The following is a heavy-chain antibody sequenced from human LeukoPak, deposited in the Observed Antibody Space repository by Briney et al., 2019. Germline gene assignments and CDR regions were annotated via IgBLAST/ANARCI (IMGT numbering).Heavy chain of an antibody. CDR1: GDSIRSSSHY. CDR3: ARVRTGGSWTFDY. V-gene: IGHV4-39*07. CDR2: VYFNGGI. Sequence: SETLSLTCTVSGDSIRSSSHYWGWVRQPPGKGLEWIGSVYFNGGIYYNPSLKSRVTMSVDTSKNQFSLKLTSVTAADTAVYHCARVRTGGSWTFDYWGQGTLVTVSS. D-gene: IGHD1-26*01. J-gene: IGHJ4*02.